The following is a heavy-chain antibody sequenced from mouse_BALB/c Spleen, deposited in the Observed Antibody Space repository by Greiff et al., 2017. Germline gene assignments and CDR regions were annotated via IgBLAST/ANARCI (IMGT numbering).Heavy chain of an antibody. CDR1: GYTFTDYN. CDR2: IYPYNGGT. CDR3: ASGEWYYAMDN. J-gene: IGHJ4*01. V-gene: IGHV1S29*02. Sequence: EVQLQESGPELVKPGASVKISCKASGYTFTDYNMHWVKQSHGKSLEWIGYIYPYNGGTGYNQKFKSKATLTVDNSSSTAYMELRSLTSEDSAVYYCASGEWYYAMDNWGQGTSVTVSS.